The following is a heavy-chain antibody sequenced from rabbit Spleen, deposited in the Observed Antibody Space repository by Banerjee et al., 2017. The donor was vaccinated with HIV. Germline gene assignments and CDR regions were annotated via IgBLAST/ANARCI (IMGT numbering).Heavy chain of an antibody. D-gene: IGHD7-1*01. CDR3: ARRDAGYAGYGGHICDMGL. CDR1: GFTLSSYW. Sequence: QEQVVESGGGLVTPEGSLTLTCTASGFTLSSYWIYWVRQAPGKGLEWIAEIYTGSSGKTDSASWAKGRFTISKSSSSTVTLQMTSLTVADTATSLCARRDAGYAGYGGHICDMGLWGQGTLVTVS. V-gene: IGHV1S45*01. J-gene: IGHJ4*01. CDR2: IYTGSSGKT.